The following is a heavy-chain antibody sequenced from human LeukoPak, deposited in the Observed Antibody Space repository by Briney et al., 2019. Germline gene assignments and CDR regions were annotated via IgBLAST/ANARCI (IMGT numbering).Heavy chain of an antibody. D-gene: IGHD1-1*01. Sequence: GGSLRLSCTASGFTFSSYSIHWVRQAPGKGLEWVALISFDGKKTDYADSVKGRFTISRDNSKNTLYLQMNSLRAEDTAVYYCARVQEWLDPWGQGTLVTVSS. CDR3: ARVQEWLDP. J-gene: IGHJ5*02. V-gene: IGHV3-30*04. CDR1: GFTFSSYS. CDR2: ISFDGKKT.